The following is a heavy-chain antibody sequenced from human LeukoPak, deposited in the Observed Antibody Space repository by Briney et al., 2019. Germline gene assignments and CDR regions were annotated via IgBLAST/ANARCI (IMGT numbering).Heavy chain of an antibody. CDR1: GFTLTTYA. D-gene: IGHD2-21*01. CDR2: ISGSGGVT. V-gene: IGHV3-23*01. Sequence: GGSLRLSCAVSGFTLTTYAMSWVRQAPGKGLEWVSAISGSGGVTWYADSVKGRFSISRDTSKNTLFLQMNSLRADDTALYYCAKDRAYPNDVFDVWGQGTMVTVSS. J-gene: IGHJ3*01. CDR3: AKDRAYPNDVFDV.